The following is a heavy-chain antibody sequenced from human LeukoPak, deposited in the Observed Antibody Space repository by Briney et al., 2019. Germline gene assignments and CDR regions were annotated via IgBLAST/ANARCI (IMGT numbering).Heavy chain of an antibody. V-gene: IGHV3-66*01. D-gene: IGHD3-10*01. Sequence: GGSLRLSCEASGFTVSNYYMHWVRQAPGKGLEWVSVIYSGGSIYYSNSVKGRVINSRDNSKNTLDLQLNSLRAEDTAVYYCAREPPMGRSYHGMDVWGQGTTVTVSS. CDR3: AREPPMGRSYHGMDV. J-gene: IGHJ6*02. CDR1: GFTVSNYY. CDR2: IYSGGSI.